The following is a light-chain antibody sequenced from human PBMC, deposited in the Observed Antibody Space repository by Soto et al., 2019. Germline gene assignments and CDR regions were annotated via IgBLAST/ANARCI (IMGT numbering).Light chain of an antibody. CDR2: DVN. CDR3: CSNAGRFYV. J-gene: IGLJ1*01. CDR1: SSDVGGYNY. V-gene: IGLV2-11*01. Sequence: QSVLTQPRSVSGSPGQSVTISCTGTSSDVGGYNYVSWYQQHPGKVPKLMIFDVNRRPSGVPDRFSGSKSGNTAYLTISGLQAVDEADYSCCSNAGRFYVFGSGPKVTVL.